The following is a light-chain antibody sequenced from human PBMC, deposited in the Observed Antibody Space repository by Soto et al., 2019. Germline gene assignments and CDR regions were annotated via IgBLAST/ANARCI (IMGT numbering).Light chain of an antibody. CDR1: QNIESN. Sequence: DIVMTQSPVTLSVSPGESATLSCRASQNIESNLAWYQQKPGQSPRLLIYTASTRASGIPARFSGSGYGTEFTLTISSLQSEDSAVYYCQQCNNWPPLTLGGGTKVDIK. V-gene: IGKV3-15*01. CDR2: TAS. CDR3: QQCNNWPPLT. J-gene: IGKJ4*01.